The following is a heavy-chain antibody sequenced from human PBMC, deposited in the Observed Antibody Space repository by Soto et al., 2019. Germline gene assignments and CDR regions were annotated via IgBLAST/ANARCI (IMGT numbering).Heavy chain of an antibody. J-gene: IGHJ6*02. CDR2: INSDGSST. CDR3: ASHDENYYYYYGMDV. Sequence: GESLKISCAASGFTFSSYWMHWVRQAPGKGLVWVSRINSDGSSTSYADSVKGRFTISRDNAKNTLYLQMNSLRAEDTAVYYCASHDENYYYYYGMDVWGQGTTVTVSS. D-gene: IGHD1-1*01. CDR1: GFTFSSYW. V-gene: IGHV3-74*01.